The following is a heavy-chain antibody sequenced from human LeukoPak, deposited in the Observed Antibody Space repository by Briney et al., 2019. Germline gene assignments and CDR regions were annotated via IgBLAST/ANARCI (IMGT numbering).Heavy chain of an antibody. D-gene: IGHD3-10*01. Sequence: GGSLRLSCAASGFTFSSYSMNRARQAPGKGLEWASSISSSSSYIYYADSVKGRFTISRDNAKNSLYLQMNSLRAEDTAVYYCARDPNYYGSGSYSRMDVWGKGTTVTVSS. CDR1: GFTFSSYS. V-gene: IGHV3-21*01. CDR3: ARDPNYYGSGSYSRMDV. J-gene: IGHJ6*04. CDR2: ISSSSSYI.